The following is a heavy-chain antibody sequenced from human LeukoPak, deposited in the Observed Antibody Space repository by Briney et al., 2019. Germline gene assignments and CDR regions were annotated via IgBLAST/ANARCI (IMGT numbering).Heavy chain of an antibody. V-gene: IGHV4-31*03. CDR2: KYYSGSA. CDR1: GVSVSDGRYY. J-gene: IGHJ3*02. Sequence: KPSETLSLTCSVSGVSVSDGRYYWPWIRQHPGKGLEWIGYKYYSGSAKYNPSLKSRLTISIDTSKNQLSLHLSSVTAADTATYYCATPYCSSISCLDVFNMWGQGTRVTVSS. D-gene: IGHD2-2*01. CDR3: ATPYCSSISCLDVFNM.